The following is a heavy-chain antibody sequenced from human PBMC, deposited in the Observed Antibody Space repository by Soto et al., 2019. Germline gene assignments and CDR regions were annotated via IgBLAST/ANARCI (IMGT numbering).Heavy chain of an antibody. CDR3: ASDSGYGSGASVNHCLDY. Sequence: GGSLRLSCAASGFTFGSYWMSWVRQAPGKGLEWLATIKMDASEKKYVDSVKGRFTMSRDNAKNSLYLQMDSLRAEDTAVYYCASDSGYGSGASVNHCLDYWGHGTLVTVSS. CDR2: IKMDASEK. D-gene: IGHD3-10*01. CDR1: GFTFGSYW. V-gene: IGHV3-7*01. J-gene: IGHJ4*01.